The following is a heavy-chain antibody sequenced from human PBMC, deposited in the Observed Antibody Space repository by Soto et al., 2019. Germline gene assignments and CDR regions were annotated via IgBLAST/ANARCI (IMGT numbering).Heavy chain of an antibody. J-gene: IGHJ6*02. Sequence: QVQLVQSGAEVKKPGASVKVSCKASGYTFISYGISWVRQAPGQGLEWMGWISAYNGNTNYAQKLRGRLTMTTDTSTSTAYMELRSGRSADTAVYDCAREVPIFGVLGYNGMDVWGQGTTVTVSS. CDR2: ISAYNGNT. CDR1: GYTFISYG. CDR3: AREVPIFGVLGYNGMDV. V-gene: IGHV1-18*01. D-gene: IGHD3-3*01.